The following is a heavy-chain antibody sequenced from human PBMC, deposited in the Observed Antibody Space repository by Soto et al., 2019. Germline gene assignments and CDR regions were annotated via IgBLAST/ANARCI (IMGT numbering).Heavy chain of an antibody. CDR1: GGTFSSYT. D-gene: IGHD4-4*01. Sequence: ASVKVSCKASGGTFSSYTISWVRQAPGQGLEWMGRIIPILGIANYAQKFQGRVTITADKSTSTAYMELSSLRSEDTAVYYCARTLPEYGNPFDPWGQGTLVTVSS. J-gene: IGHJ5*02. CDR3: ARTLPEYGNPFDP. V-gene: IGHV1-69*02. CDR2: IIPILGIA.